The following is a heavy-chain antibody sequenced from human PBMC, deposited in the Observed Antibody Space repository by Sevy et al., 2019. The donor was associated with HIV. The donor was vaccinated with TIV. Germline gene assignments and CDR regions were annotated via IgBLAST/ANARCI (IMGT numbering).Heavy chain of an antibody. Sequence: GGSLRLSCAASGFTFSSYAIHWVRQAPGKGLEWVTLISYDGSKKHYVDSVKGRFSISSDNSKNTVYLQMNSLRAEDTAVYYCAKAWGYQSSGSSLDAFDIWGQGTMVTVSS. V-gene: IGHV3-30*18. CDR2: ISYDGSKK. CDR1: GFTFSSYA. D-gene: IGHD3-22*01. CDR3: AKAWGYQSSGSSLDAFDI. J-gene: IGHJ3*02.